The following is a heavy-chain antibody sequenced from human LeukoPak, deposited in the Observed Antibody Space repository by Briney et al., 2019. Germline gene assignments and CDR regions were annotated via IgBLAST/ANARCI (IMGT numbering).Heavy chain of an antibody. CDR3: ARSSSWRTPADY. Sequence: AGGSLRLSCAASGFTFSSYAMHWVRQAPGKGLEWVAVISYDGSNKYYADSVKGRFTISRDNSKNTLYLQMNSLRAEDTAVYYCARSSSWRTPADYWGQGTMVTVSS. V-gene: IGHV3-30*04. D-gene: IGHD6-13*01. CDR1: GFTFSSYA. CDR2: ISYDGSNK. J-gene: IGHJ4*02.